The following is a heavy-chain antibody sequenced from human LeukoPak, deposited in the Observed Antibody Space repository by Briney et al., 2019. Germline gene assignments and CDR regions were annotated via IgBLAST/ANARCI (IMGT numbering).Heavy chain of an antibody. V-gene: IGHV3-66*01. D-gene: IGHD2/OR15-2a*01. Sequence: GGSLRLSCAASGFSVSANYMNWVRQAPGKGLEWVSIIYSGGSTYYADSVKGRFTISRDNAQNTLYLQMNSLRAEDTAVYYCARGTALQDYWGQGTLVTVSS. CDR1: GFSVSANY. CDR3: ARGTALQDY. J-gene: IGHJ4*02. CDR2: IYSGGST.